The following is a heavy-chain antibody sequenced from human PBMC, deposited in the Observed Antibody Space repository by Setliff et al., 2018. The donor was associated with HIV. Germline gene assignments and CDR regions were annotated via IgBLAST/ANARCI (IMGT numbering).Heavy chain of an antibody. J-gene: IGHJ5*02. CDR3: ATSYNWNYLGWFDP. CDR2: IYSSGST. D-gene: IGHD1-7*01. V-gene: IGHV4-31*03. CDR1: GGSISSSSYY. Sequence: SETLSLTCTVSGGSISSSSYYWSWIRQLPGKGLEWIGYIYSSGSTYYNPSLKSRVTISVDTYKNQFSLKLSFVTAADTAVYYCATSYNWNYLGWFDPWGQGTLVTVSS.